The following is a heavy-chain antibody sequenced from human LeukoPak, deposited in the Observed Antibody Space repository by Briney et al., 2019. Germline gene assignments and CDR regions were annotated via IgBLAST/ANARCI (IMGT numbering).Heavy chain of an antibody. Sequence: SVKVSCKASGGTFSSHAISWVRQAPGQGLEWMGRIIPILGIANYAQKFQGRVTITADKSTSTAYMELSSLRSEDTAVYYCAREHSTNPPSTPGWGYGSGSYYNYWGQGTVVTVSS. V-gene: IGHV1-69*04. CDR2: IIPILGIA. D-gene: IGHD3-10*01. CDR1: GGTFSSHA. CDR3: AREHSTNPPSTPGWGYGSGSYYNY. J-gene: IGHJ4*02.